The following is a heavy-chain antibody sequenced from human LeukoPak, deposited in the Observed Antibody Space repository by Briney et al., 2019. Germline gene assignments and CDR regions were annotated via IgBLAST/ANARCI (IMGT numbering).Heavy chain of an antibody. Sequence: PSETLSLTCSVSGGSISSGVYYWSWIRQHPGKGLEWIGYIHHSGSSYYNASLKRRVTLSVDTSQNQFSLKLSSVSAADTAVYYCALYGSGSSQGWFDPWGQGILVTVSS. CDR1: GGSISSGVYY. D-gene: IGHD3-10*01. CDR3: ALYGSGSSQGWFDP. J-gene: IGHJ5*02. CDR2: IHHSGSS. V-gene: IGHV4-31*03.